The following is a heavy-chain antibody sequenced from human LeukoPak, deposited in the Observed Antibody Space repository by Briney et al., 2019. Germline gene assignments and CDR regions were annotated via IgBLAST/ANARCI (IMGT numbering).Heavy chain of an antibody. J-gene: IGHJ4*02. CDR3: ATEIAVGLRSFDY. D-gene: IGHD6-19*01. V-gene: IGHV3-30*19. Sequence: PGRSLRLSCAAAGFTFTSYGMHWVRQAPGNGLEWVAVIWYDGSNKYYAASVEGRLTISRDNSKDTLYLQLNSLRPEDTAVYFCATEIAVGLRSFDYWGQGTLVTVSS. CDR1: GFTFTSYG. CDR2: IWYDGSNK.